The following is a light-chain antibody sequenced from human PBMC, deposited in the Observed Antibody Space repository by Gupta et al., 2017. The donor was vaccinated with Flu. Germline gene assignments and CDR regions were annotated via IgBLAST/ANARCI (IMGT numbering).Light chain of an antibody. CDR2: KAS. Sequence: DIQMTQPPPTLSASVGDRVTITCRASQSVSSWLAWYQQKPGKAPKVLIYKASSLESGVPSRFSGSGSGTEFTLTISSLQPDDFATYYCQQYKTYSRTFGQGTKVEIK. CDR3: QQYKTYSRT. J-gene: IGKJ1*01. V-gene: IGKV1-5*03. CDR1: QSVSSW.